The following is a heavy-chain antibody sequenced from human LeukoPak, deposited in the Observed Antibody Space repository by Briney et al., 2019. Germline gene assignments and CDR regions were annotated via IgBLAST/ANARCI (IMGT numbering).Heavy chain of an antibody. CDR3: ARVRWDYGEYVLGFLFGDLDI. J-gene: IGHJ3*02. CDR1: GGSISSSNW. CDR2: IYHSGST. V-gene: IGHV4-4*02. Sequence: SGTLSLTCAVSGGSISSSNWWSWVRQPPGKGLEWIGEIYHSGSTNYNPSLKSRVTISVDTSKNQFSLKLSSVTAADTAVYYCARVRWDYGEYVLGFLFGDLDIWGQGTMVTVSS. D-gene: IGHD4-17*01.